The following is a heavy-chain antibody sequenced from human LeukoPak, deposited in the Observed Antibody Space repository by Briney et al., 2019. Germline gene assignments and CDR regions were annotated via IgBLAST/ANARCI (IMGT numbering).Heavy chain of an antibody. Sequence: PGGSLRLSCSASGFTFNNYAMHWVRQAPGKGLEYVSAITSDGGTTYYGDSVRGRFTISRDNSKNTVYLQMSSLRPEDTAVYYCARERDYGSGSLYWFDPWGQGTLVTVSS. V-gene: IGHV3-64D*06. CDR3: ARERDYGSGSLYWFDP. CDR1: GFTFNNYA. CDR2: ITSDGGTT. D-gene: IGHD3-10*01. J-gene: IGHJ5*02.